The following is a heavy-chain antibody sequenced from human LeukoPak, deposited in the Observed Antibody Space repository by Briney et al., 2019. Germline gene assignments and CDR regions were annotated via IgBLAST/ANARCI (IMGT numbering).Heavy chain of an antibody. D-gene: IGHD2-21*02. CDR1: GFTFSSYA. CDR2: ISGSGGST. J-gene: IGHJ4*02. CDR3: AKDLRAYCGGDCSSGNFDY. V-gene: IGHV3-23*01. Sequence: PGGSLRLSCAASGFTFSSYAMSWVRQAPGKGLEWVSAISGSGGSTYYADSVKGRFTISRDNSKNTLYLQMNSLRAEDTAVYYCAKDLRAYCGGDCSSGNFDYWGQGTLVTVSS.